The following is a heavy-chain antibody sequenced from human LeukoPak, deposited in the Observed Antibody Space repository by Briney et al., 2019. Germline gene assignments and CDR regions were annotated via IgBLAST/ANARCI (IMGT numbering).Heavy chain of an antibody. Sequence: QPGGSLRLSCAASGFTFSTHAMHWVRQAPGKGLEWLTVISYNGSHQYYSDSVRGRFTISRDNSRNSVFLQINRLRPEDTAVYYCATSIRRITISSWGQGTLVTVSS. CDR2: ISYNGSHQ. D-gene: IGHD3-3*01. J-gene: IGHJ4*02. CDR1: GFTFSTHA. CDR3: ATSIRRITISS. V-gene: IGHV3-30*04.